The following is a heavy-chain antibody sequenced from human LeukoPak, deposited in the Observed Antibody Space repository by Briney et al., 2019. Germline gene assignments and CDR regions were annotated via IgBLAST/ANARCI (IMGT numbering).Heavy chain of an antibody. J-gene: IGHJ4*02. CDR2: ISSSSTYI. Sequence: GGSLRLSCAASGFTFSSYSMNWVRQAPGKGLEWVSFISSSSTYIYYADSVKGRFTISRDNAKNSLYLQMNSLRAEDTALYYCARTYYDFLTGYSVEYYFDYWGQGTLVTVSS. CDR3: ARTYYDFLTGYSVEYYFDY. D-gene: IGHD3-9*01. CDR1: GFTFSSYS. V-gene: IGHV3-21*01.